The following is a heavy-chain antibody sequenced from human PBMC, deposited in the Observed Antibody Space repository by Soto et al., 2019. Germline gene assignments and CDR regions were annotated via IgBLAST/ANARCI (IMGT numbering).Heavy chain of an antibody. CDR1: GYTFTSYG. D-gene: IGHD6-19*01. CDR2: ISTYTGNT. Sequence: QVQLVQSGAEVKKPGASVKVSCKASGYTFTSYGISWVRQAPGQGLEWMGWISTYTGNTNYAQKLQGRVTMTTDTSTSTADMELRSLRSDDTAVYYCARDSSGWSNYFDSWGQGTLVTVSS. J-gene: IGHJ4*02. V-gene: IGHV1-18*01. CDR3: ARDSSGWSNYFDS.